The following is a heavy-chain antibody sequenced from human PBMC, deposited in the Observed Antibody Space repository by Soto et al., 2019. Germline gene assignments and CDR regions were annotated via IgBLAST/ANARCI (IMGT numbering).Heavy chain of an antibody. D-gene: IGHD3-22*01. CDR1: GFTLGNYA. J-gene: IGHJ4*02. V-gene: IGHV3-23*01. CDR3: ARTRWTSGYYFEY. Sequence: VGSLKISCVVSGFTLGNYAMSWVRQPPGKGLEWVSANGGSGVSTYYAASVKGRFIISRDNSKNTLYLQMNSLRAEDTAVYYCARTRWTSGYYFEYWGQGTLVTVSS. CDR2: NGGSGVST.